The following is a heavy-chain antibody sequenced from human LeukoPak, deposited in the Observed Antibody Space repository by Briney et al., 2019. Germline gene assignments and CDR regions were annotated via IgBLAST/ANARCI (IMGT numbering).Heavy chain of an antibody. D-gene: IGHD5-18*01. CDR3: ARLGYSYGFDY. CDR2: IYRSGST. J-gene: IGHJ4*02. CDR1: GGSIGRTTYY. V-gene: IGHV4-39*07. Sequence: SETLSLTCTVSGGSIGRTTYYWGWIRQPPGKGLEWIGSIYRSGSTYYNPSLKSRVTISVDTSKNQFSLKLSSVTAADTAVYYCARLGYSYGFDYWGQGTLVTVSS.